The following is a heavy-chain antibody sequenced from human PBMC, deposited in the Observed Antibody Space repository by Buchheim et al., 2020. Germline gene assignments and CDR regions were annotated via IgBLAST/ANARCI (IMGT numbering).Heavy chain of an antibody. V-gene: IGHV3-74*01. D-gene: IGHD3-3*01. CDR3: ARDGQRFLEWLPHFDY. J-gene: IGHJ4*02. CDR1: GFTFGSKW. CDR2: INSDGSST. Sequence: EVQLVESGGGLVQPGGSLRLSCAASGFTFGSKWMHWVRQAPGKGLVWVSRINSDGSSTDYADSVKGRFNISRDNAKHTLYLQMNTLRAEDTAVYYCARDGQRFLEWLPHFDYWGQGTL.